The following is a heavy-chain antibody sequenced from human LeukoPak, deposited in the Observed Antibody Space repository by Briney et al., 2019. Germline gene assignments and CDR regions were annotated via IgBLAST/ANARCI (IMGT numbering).Heavy chain of an antibody. Sequence: ASVKVSCKASGYTFINYGISWVRQAPGQGLEWMGWISAYNGNTNYAQKLQGRVTMTTDTSTSTAYMELRSLRSDDTAVYYCARVSLGYYDSSGYYSFDYWGQGTLVTVSS. CDR2: ISAYNGNT. CDR3: ARVSLGYYDSSGYYSFDY. CDR1: GYTFINYG. D-gene: IGHD3-22*01. V-gene: IGHV1-18*01. J-gene: IGHJ4*02.